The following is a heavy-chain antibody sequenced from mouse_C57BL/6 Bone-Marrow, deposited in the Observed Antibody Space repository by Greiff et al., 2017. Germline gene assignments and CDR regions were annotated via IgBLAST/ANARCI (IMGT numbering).Heavy chain of an antibody. D-gene: IGHD1-1*01. V-gene: IGHV1-64*01. CDR3: ARGVTTVESWFAY. Sequence: QVQLQQPGAELVKPGASVKLSCKASGYTFTSYWMHWVKQRPGQGLEWIGMIHPNSGSTNYNEKFKGKSTLTVDKSSSTAYMQLSSLTSEDSAVYYCARGVTTVESWFAYWGQGTLVTVSA. J-gene: IGHJ3*01. CDR1: GYTFTSYW. CDR2: IHPNSGST.